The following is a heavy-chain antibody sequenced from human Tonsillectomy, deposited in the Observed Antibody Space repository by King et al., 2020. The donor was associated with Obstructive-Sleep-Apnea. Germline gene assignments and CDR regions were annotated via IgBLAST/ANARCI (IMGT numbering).Heavy chain of an antibody. J-gene: IGHJ6*02. V-gene: IGHV4-34*01. CDR1: GGSFSGYY. D-gene: IGHD3-10*01. CDR2: INHRGST. Sequence: VQLQQWGAGLLKPSETLSLTFAVYGGSFSGYYWSWIRHPPGKGLEWNGEINHRGSTNYNRSRKSRFTIPVDTSKNQFSLKLSSLTAADTAVYYCASGRGVIKYYYYYYGMDVWGQGTTVTVSS. CDR3: ASGRGVIKYYYYYYGMDV.